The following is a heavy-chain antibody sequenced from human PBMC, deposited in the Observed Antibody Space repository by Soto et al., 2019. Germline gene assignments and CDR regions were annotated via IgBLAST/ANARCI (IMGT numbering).Heavy chain of an antibody. CDR1: GVSLKRQD. V-gene: IGHV1-69*13. CDR2: IIPMFGTP. Sequence: VKVGCKGSGVSLKRQDMRWVRQAPGQGLEWMGGIIPMFGTPHYAEKFQDRVTITADESTGTAYLELSSLTSEDTAVYYCATSEGRDGYSFDYWGPGTLVPLSS. J-gene: IGHJ4*02. CDR3: ATSEGRDGYSFDY. D-gene: IGHD5-12*01.